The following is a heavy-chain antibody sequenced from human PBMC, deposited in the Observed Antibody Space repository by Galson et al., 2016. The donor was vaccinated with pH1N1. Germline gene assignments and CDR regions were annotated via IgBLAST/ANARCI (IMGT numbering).Heavy chain of an antibody. V-gene: IGHV3-23*01. CDR1: GFPFSAYA. Sequence: SLRISCAASGFPFSAYAMNWIRQAPGKGPEWVSVISGGAGSTKYADSVRGRFTISRDNSNDTTFLQMTNLRVEDTASYYCAKSGRTARQILAPRDGMDVWGQGTTV. CDR3: AKSGRTARQILAPRDGMDV. D-gene: IGHD1-14*01. J-gene: IGHJ6*02. CDR2: ISGGAGST.